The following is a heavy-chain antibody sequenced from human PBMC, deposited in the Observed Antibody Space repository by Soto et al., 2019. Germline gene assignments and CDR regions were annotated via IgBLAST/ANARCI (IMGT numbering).Heavy chain of an antibody. CDR2: INPSGGST. CDR1: GYTFNSHY. J-gene: IGHJ2*01. V-gene: IGHV1-46*02. CDR3: ARDQRGPFDWDWYFDL. D-gene: IGHD3-9*01. Sequence: QVQLVQSGAEVKKPGASVKVSCKASGYTFNSHYMHWVRQAPGQGLEWMGVINPSGGSTRYAERFQDRVTLTSDTSTSTVFMELSSLRSEDTAVYYCARDQRGPFDWDWYFDLWGRGTLVTVSS.